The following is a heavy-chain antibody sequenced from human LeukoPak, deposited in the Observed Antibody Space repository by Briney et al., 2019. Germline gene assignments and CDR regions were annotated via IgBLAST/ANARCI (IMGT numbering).Heavy chain of an antibody. J-gene: IGHJ4*02. CDR2: VIRDGSFT. D-gene: IGHD5-24*01. CDR1: GFTFRSYW. CDR3: VRDGDDFNFDY. Sequence: GGSLRLSCAASGFTFRSYWMHWVRQAPGKGLEWVSRVIRDGSFTNYADSVEGRFTISRDNAKNTLYLQMSSLRAEDTAVYFCVRDGDDFNFDYWGQGSLVTVSS. V-gene: IGHV3-74*01.